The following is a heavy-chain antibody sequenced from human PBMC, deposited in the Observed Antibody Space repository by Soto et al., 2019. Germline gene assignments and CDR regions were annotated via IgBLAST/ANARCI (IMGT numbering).Heavy chain of an antibody. CDR3: ARGRYDFWSGWLPGQPYGMDV. Sequence: HPGGSLRLSCAASGFTFSSYWMSWVRQAPGKGLEWVANIKQDGSEKYYVDSVKGRFTISRDNAKNSLYLQMNSLRAEDTAVYYCARGRYDFWSGWLPGQPYGMDVWGQGTTVTVSS. CDR1: GFTFSSYW. V-gene: IGHV3-7*01. CDR2: IKQDGSEK. J-gene: IGHJ6*02. D-gene: IGHD3-3*01.